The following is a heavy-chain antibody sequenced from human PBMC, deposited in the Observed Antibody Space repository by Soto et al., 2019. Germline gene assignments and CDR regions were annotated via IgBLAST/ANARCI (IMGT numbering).Heavy chain of an antibody. J-gene: IGHJ6*02. D-gene: IGHD1-1*01. CDR2: IIPIFGTA. Sequence: QVKLVQSGAEVKKPGSSVKVSCKASGCTFSSYAISWVRQAPGQGLEWMGGIIPIFGTANYAQKFQGRVTITADESTSTAYMELSSLRSEDTALYYCARAGRLYYYCGMDVWGQGTTVTVSS. CDR1: GCTFSSYA. CDR3: ARAGRLYYYCGMDV. V-gene: IGHV1-69*01.